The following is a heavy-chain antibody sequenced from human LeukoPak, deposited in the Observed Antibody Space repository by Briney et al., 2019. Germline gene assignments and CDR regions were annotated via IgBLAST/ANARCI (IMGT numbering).Heavy chain of an antibody. Sequence: SETLSLTCAVYGGSFSGYYWSWLRQPPGKGLEWIGEINHSGSTNYNPSLTSRVTISVDTSKNQFSLKLSSVTAADTAVYYCARFVSDFWSGYYSYYYMDVWGKGTTVTVSS. CDR1: GGSFSGYY. J-gene: IGHJ6*03. D-gene: IGHD3-3*01. V-gene: IGHV4-34*01. CDR3: ARFVSDFWSGYYSYYYMDV. CDR2: INHSGST.